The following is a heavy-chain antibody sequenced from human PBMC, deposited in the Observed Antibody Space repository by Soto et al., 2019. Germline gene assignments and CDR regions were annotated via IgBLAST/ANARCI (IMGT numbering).Heavy chain of an antibody. J-gene: IGHJ6*02. Sequence: VKVSCKASGGTSGSYAISWVRQAPGQGLEWMGGIIPIPGTANYAQKFQGRVTIAADESTSTAYMELSSLRSEDTAVYYCARSQGSSTSLEIYYYYCYGQDFSSQGTTDIGSS. D-gene: IGHD2-2*01. CDR3: ARSQGSSTSLEIYYYYCYGQDF. V-gene: IGHV1-69*13. CDR2: IIPIPGTA. CDR1: GGTSGSYA.